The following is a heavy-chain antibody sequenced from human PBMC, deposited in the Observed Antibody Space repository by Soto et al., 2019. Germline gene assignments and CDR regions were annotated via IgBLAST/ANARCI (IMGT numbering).Heavy chain of an antibody. CDR3: ARDRSAAGYNWFDP. D-gene: IGHD6-13*01. Sequence: QVRLQESGPGLVKPSETLSLTCTVSGGSISSYYWSWIRQPPGKGLEWIGYIYYSGSTNYNPSLKSRVTISVDTSKNQFSLKLSSVTAADTAVYYCARDRSAAGYNWFDPWGQGTLVTVSS. CDR2: IYYSGST. J-gene: IGHJ5*02. CDR1: GGSISSYY. V-gene: IGHV4-59*01.